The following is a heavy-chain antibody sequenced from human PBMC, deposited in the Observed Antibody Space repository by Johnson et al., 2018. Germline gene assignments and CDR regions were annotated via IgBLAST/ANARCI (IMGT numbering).Heavy chain of an antibody. Sequence: VQLVQSGGGLVQPGGSLRLSCAASGFIFSTYAMRWVRQAPGKGLEWVSMISGRGDFTYYADSVKGRFTVSRENSKNTVYVPMNNLRAEDTAVYYCAKEGEIWGQGTMVIVSS. CDR1: GFIFSTYA. CDR3: AKEGEI. J-gene: IGHJ3*02. CDR2: ISGRGDFT. D-gene: IGHD1-26*01. V-gene: IGHV3-23*04.